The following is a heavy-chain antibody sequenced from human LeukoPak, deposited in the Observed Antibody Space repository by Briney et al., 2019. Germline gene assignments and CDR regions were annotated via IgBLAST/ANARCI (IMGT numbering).Heavy chain of an antibody. CDR1: VYTFISYA. J-gene: IGHJ3*02. CDR3: ARAHGPQWAFDI. D-gene: IGHD6-19*01. V-gene: IGHV7-4-1*02. CDR2: INTNTANP. Sequence: ASVKVSCKASVYTFISYAMNWVRQAPGQGLEWVGWINTNTANPTYAQGFTGRFVFSLHTSVSTAYLQISSLKAEDTAVYYCARAHGPQWAFDIWRQGPAVPVS.